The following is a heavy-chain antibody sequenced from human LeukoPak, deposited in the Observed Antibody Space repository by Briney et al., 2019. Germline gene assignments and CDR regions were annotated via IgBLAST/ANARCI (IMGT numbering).Heavy chain of an antibody. J-gene: IGHJ5*02. CDR3: ARDVSGIGRGIAANWFDP. V-gene: IGHV4-61*02. CDR2: IYTSGST. Sequence: PSETLSLTCTVSGGSISSGSYYWSWIRQPAGKGLEWIGRIYTSGSTNYNPSLKSRVTISVDTSKNQFSLKLSSVTAVDTAVYYCARDVSGIGRGIAANWFDPWGQGTLVTVSS. CDR1: GGSISSGSYY. D-gene: IGHD6-13*01.